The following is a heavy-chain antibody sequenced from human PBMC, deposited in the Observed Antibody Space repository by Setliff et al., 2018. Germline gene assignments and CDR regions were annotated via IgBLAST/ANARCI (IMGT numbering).Heavy chain of an antibody. Sequence: KTSETLSLTCTVSGGSLSGASIVTWIRQPPGKGLEFIGYVFYSGATKYDPSLKSRVTMSVDTSKNQFSLKLRSVTAADTAMYYCAKGGTYRYFDYWGLGTLVTVSS. CDR3: AKGGTYRYFDY. J-gene: IGHJ4*02. V-gene: IGHV4-61*08. CDR2: VFYSGAT. CDR1: GGSLSGAS.